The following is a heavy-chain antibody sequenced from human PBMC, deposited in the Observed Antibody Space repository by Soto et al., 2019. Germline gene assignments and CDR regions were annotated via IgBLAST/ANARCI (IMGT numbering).Heavy chain of an antibody. CDR1: GGTFSTYA. Sequence: SVKVSCKASGGTFSTYAISWVRQAPGQGLEWMGGIIPIFGTANYAQKFQGRVTITRDTSTSTAYMELSSLRSEDTAVYYCARRIVSGYQVYNWSDPWGQGTLVTVS. CDR2: IIPIFGTA. CDR3: ARRIVSGYQVYNWSDP. J-gene: IGHJ5*02. D-gene: IGHD3-22*01. V-gene: IGHV1-69*05.